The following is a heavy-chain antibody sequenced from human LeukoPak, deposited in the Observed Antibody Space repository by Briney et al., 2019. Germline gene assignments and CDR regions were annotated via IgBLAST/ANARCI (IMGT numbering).Heavy chain of an antibody. Sequence: SGTLSLTCAVSGGSISSSNWWSWVRPPPGKGLEWIGEIYHSGSTNYNPSLKSRVTIPVDKSKNQFSLKLSSVTAADTAVYYCARSSSSWYNSLRYWGQGTLVTVSS. J-gene: IGHJ4*02. D-gene: IGHD6-13*01. CDR3: ARSSSSWYNSLRY. CDR1: GGSISSSNW. CDR2: IYHSGST. V-gene: IGHV4-4*02.